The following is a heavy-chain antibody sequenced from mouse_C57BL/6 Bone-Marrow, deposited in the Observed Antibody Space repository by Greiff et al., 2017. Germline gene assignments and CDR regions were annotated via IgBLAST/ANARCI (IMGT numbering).Heavy chain of an antibody. CDR2: IDPENGDT. Sequence: EVQLQQSGAELVRPGASVTLSCTASGFNIKDDYMHWVKQRPEQGLEWIGWIDPENGDTEYASKFQGKATITADTSSNTAYLQLSSLTSEDTAVYYCTTDGYYGFAYWGQGTLVTVSA. J-gene: IGHJ3*01. D-gene: IGHD2-3*01. V-gene: IGHV14-4*01. CDR3: TTDGYYGFAY. CDR1: GFNIKDDY.